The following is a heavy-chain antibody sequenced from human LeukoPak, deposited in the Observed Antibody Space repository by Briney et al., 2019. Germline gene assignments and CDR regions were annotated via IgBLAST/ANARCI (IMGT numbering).Heavy chain of an antibody. CDR1: GGSISSYY. D-gene: IGHD3-22*01. Sequence: SETLSLTCTVSGGSISSYYWSWIRRPPGKGLEWIGYIYYSESTNYNPSLKSRVTISEDTSKNQFSLKLSSVTAADTAVYYCARDGYSSGYYDYWGQGTLVTVSS. CDR3: ARDGYSSGYYDY. J-gene: IGHJ4*02. CDR2: IYYSEST. V-gene: IGHV4-59*01.